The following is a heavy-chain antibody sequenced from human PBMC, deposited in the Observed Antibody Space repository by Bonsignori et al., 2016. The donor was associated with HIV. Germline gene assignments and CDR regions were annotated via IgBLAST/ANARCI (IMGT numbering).Heavy chain of an antibody. D-gene: IGHD6-19*01. J-gene: IGHJ4*02. V-gene: IGHV1-18*01. CDR3: ARDILVDSSGWYPGY. CDR2: ISAYNGNT. Sequence: WVRQAPGQGLEWMGWISAYNGNTNYAQKLQGRVTMTTDTSTSTAYMELRSLRSDDTAVYYCARDILVDSSGWYPGYWGQGTLVTVSS.